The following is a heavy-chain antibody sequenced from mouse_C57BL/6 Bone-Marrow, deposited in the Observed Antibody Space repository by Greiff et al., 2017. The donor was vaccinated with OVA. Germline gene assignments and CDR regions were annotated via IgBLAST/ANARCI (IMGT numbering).Heavy chain of an antibody. D-gene: IGHD1-1*01. J-gene: IGHJ2*01. CDR1: GYTFTSYW. Sequence: QVQLQQPGAELVKPGASVKLSCKASGYTFTSYWMHWVKQRPGQCLEWIGMIHPNSGSTNYNEKFKSKATLTVDKSSSTAYMQLSSLTSEDSAVYYCARSTTTVVATDFDYWGQGTTLTVSS. CDR3: ARSTTTVVATDFDY. CDR2: IHPNSGST. V-gene: IGHV1-64*01.